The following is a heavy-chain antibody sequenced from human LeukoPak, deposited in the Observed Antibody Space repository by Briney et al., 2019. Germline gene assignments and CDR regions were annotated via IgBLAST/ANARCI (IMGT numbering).Heavy chain of an antibody. Sequence: SETLSLTCTVSGGSISSSSYYWGWIRQPPGKGLEWIGTIYYSGSTYYNPSLKSRVTISVDTSKNQFSLKLSSVTAADTAVYYCAKNMVRGVITNWFDPWGQGTLVTVSS. D-gene: IGHD3-10*01. J-gene: IGHJ5*02. CDR2: IYYSGST. CDR1: GGSISSSSYY. V-gene: IGHV4-39*01. CDR3: AKNMVRGVITNWFDP.